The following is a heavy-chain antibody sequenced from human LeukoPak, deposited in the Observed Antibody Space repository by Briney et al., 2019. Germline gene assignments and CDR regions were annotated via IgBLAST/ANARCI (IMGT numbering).Heavy chain of an antibody. V-gene: IGHV1-18*04. D-gene: IGHD3-9*01. CDR3: ARDLNRYFDWLLHLDY. CDR1: GYTFTSYG. J-gene: IGHJ4*02. Sequence: ASVKVSCKASGYTFTSYGISWVRQAPGQGLEWMGWISAYNGNTNYAQKLQGRVTMTTDTPTSTAYMELRSLRSDDTAVYYCARDLNRYFDWLLHLDYWGQGTLVTVSS. CDR2: ISAYNGNT.